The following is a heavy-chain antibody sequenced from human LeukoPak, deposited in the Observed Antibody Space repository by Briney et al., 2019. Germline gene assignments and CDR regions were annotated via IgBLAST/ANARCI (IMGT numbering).Heavy chain of an antibody. CDR3: AGKYYYDSSGYFYVDW. J-gene: IGHJ4*02. D-gene: IGHD3-22*01. CDR2: IHHGGSTYFSAIT. CDR1: GYSISGGYY. V-gene: IGHV4-38-2*02. Sequence: PSETLSLTCTVSGYSISGGYYWGWIRQSPGKGLEWIGSIHHGGSTYFSAITYYNPSLKSRVTISMDTTKNQFSLKLSSVTAADTAMYYCAGKYYYDSSGYFYVDWWGQGTLVTVSS.